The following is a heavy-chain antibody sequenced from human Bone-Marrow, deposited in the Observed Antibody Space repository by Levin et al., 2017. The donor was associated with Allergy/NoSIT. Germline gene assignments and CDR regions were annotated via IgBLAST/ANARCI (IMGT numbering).Heavy chain of an antibody. J-gene: IGHJ4*02. CDR3: ARHSCSGGSCYSWDY. CDR1: GGSISSSSYY. D-gene: IGHD2-15*01. CDR2: IYYSGST. V-gene: IGHV4-39*01. Sequence: PSETLSLTCTVSGGSISSSSYYWGWIRQPPGKGLEWIGSIYYSGSTYYNPSLKSRVTISVDTSKNQFSLKLSSVTAADTAVYYCARHSCSGGSCYSWDYWGQGTLVTVSS.